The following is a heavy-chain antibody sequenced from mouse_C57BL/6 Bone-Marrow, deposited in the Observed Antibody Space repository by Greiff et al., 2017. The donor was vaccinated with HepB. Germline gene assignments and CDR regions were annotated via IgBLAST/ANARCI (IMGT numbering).Heavy chain of an antibody. D-gene: IGHD2-3*01. J-gene: IGHJ3*01. V-gene: IGHV1-81*01. CDR3: ARDCYYGAWFAY. CDR2: IYPRSGNT. CDR1: GYTFTSYG. Sequence: QVQLQQSGAELARPGASVKLSCKASGYTFTSYGISWVKQRTGQGLEWIGEIYPRSGNTYYNEKFKGKATLTADKSSSTAYMELRSLTSEDSAVYFCARDCYYGAWFAYWGQGTLVTVSA.